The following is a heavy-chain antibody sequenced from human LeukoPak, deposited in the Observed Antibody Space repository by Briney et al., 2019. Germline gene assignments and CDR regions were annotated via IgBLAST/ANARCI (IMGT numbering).Heavy chain of an antibody. V-gene: IGHV3-30*03. Sequence: GGSLRLSCAASEFSVGSNYMTWVRQAPGKGLEWVAVISYDGSNKYYADSVKGRFTISRDNSKNTLYLQMNSLRAEDTAVYYCASTVVPPDYWGQGTLVTVSS. CDR1: EFSVGSNY. D-gene: IGHD4-23*01. CDR2: ISYDGSNK. J-gene: IGHJ4*02. CDR3: ASTVVPPDY.